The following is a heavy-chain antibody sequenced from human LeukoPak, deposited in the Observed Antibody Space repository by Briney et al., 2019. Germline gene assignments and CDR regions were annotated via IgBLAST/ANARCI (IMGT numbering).Heavy chain of an antibody. Sequence: PGESLRLSCAASGFTVSSNYMSWVRQAPGKGLAWVSVIYSGGSTYYADSVKGRFTIPRDNSKNTLYLQMNSLRAEDTAVYYCAKDGDVDTAMGYYFDYWGQGTLVTVSS. D-gene: IGHD5-18*01. CDR3: AKDGDVDTAMGYYFDY. CDR1: GFTVSSNY. V-gene: IGHV3-53*01. J-gene: IGHJ4*02. CDR2: IYSGGST.